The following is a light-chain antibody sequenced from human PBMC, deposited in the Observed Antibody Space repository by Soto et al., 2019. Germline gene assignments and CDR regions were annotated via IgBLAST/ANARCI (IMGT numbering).Light chain of an antibody. CDR3: QQYNSYPWT. CDR2: DAS. V-gene: IGKV1-5*01. CDR1: QSISSW. J-gene: IGKJ1*01. Sequence: DIQMTQSPSTLSASVGDRVTITCRASQSISSWLAWYQQKPGKAPKLLIYDASSLESGVPSRFSGSGSGTEFTLTITSLQPDEFATYYWQQYNSYPWTFGQGTEVDI.